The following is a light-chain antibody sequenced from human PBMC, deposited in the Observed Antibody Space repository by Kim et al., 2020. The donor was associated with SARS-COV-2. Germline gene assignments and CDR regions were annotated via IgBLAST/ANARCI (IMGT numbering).Light chain of an antibody. V-gene: IGKV3-15*01. CDR2: GAS. Sequence: GAPGQRATLSRRASQNVSTNLAWYQQKPGQAPRLLISGASTRATGFPARFSGRGSGTEFTLAFSSLQSEDFAVYYCQQYHNWPLTFGGGTKVDIK. J-gene: IGKJ4*01. CDR1: QNVSTN. CDR3: QQYHNWPLT.